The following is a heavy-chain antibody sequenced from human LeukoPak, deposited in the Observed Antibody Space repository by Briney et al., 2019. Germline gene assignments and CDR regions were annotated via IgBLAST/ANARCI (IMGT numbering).Heavy chain of an antibody. CDR1: GFPFDVYW. CDR3: AKEKTVAGWYFDL. D-gene: IGHD6-19*01. J-gene: IGHJ2*01. CDR2: IKSDGSEE. V-gene: IGHV3-7*01. Sequence: GGSLRLSCVASGFPFDVYWMSWVRQGPGKGLEWVANIKSDGSEEYYADSVKGRLTVSRDNAKNSLFLQMNRPRVEDTAVYYCAKEKTVAGWYFDLWGRGTLVTVSS.